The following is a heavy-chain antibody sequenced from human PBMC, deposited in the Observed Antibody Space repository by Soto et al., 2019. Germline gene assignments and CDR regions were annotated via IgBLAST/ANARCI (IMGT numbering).Heavy chain of an antibody. CDR2: IKQDGSEK. J-gene: IGHJ6*03. Sequence: EVQVVESGGGLVQPGGSLRLSCAASGFTFSNHWMTWVRQAPGKGLEWVANIKQDGSEKYYVDSVKGRFTLSRDNAKNSLYLQMNSLRAEDTAVYYGASDSAYCRSTSCSLSYYYYMDVWGKGTTVTVSS. CDR3: ASDSAYCRSTSCSLSYYYYMDV. CDR1: GFTFSNHW. V-gene: IGHV3-7*01. D-gene: IGHD2-2*01.